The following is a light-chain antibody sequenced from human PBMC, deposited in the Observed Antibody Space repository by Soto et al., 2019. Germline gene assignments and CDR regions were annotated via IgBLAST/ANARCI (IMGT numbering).Light chain of an antibody. CDR1: ISDVGGYNY. J-gene: IGLJ1*01. CDR3: SSYAGSSTYV. CDR2: EVN. V-gene: IGLV2-8*01. Sequence: QSALTQPPSASGSPGQSVTISCTGTISDVGGYNYVAWYQQHPGKAPKLMIYEVNKRPSGVPDRFSGSKSGSTASLTVSGLQAGDEADYYCSSYAGSSTYVFGTGTKLTVL.